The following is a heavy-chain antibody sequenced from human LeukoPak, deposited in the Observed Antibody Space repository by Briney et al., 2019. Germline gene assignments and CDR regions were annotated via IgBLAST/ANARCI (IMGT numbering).Heavy chain of an antibody. CDR2: ISHTDTI. J-gene: IGHJ5*02. Sequence: SDTLSLTCTVSGGSVSSYYWNWVRQTPGKGLEWIGYISHTDTIAYGPSLRSRVTMSLDTSMNQFSLKLQSVTAADTGVYYCARMGTWIQLWSNWFDPWGQGTLVTVSS. D-gene: IGHD5-18*01. CDR1: GGSVSSYY. V-gene: IGHV4-59*02. CDR3: ARMGTWIQLWSNWFDP.